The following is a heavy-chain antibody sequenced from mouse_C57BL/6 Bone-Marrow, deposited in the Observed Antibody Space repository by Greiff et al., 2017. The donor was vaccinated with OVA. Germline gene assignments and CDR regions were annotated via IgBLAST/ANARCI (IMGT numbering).Heavy chain of an antibody. D-gene: IGHD1-1*01. CDR2: INPNNGGT. Sequence: VQLQQSGPELVKPGASVKISCKASGYTFTDYYMNWVKQSHGKSLEWIGDINPNNGGTSYNQKFKGKATLTVDKSSSTAYMELRSLTSEDAAVYYYARGDTTVVAHYYAMDDWGQGTSVTVSS. J-gene: IGHJ4*01. CDR3: ARGDTTVVAHYYAMDD. V-gene: IGHV1-26*01. CDR1: GYTFTDYY.